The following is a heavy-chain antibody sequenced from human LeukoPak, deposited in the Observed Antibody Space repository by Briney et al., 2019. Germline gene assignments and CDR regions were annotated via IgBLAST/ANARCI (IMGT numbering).Heavy chain of an antibody. D-gene: IGHD3-22*01. J-gene: IGHJ4*02. CDR3: ARAVDKGTGYYMDF. CDR1: GFTFSHHG. V-gene: IGHV3-30*02. CDR2: ILYDGSKK. Sequence: GGSLRLSCAASGFTFSHHGVHWVRQAPGKGLEWVAFILYDGSKKYYVDSVKGRFTISRDNSKNALSLQMNSLRPEDTATYYCARAVDKGTGYYMDFWGQGTLVTFSS.